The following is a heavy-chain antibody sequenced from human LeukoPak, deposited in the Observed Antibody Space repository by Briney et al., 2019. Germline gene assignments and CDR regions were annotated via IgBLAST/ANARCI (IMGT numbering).Heavy chain of an antibody. CDR3: AKDWRLWFGELLPYY. Sequence: GGSLRLSCAASGFTFSSYGMHWVRQAPGKGLEWVAVIWYDGSNKYYADSVKGRFTISRDNSKNTLYLQMNSLRAEDTAVYYCAKDWRLWFGELLPYYWGQGTLVTVSS. CDR1: GFTFSSYG. J-gene: IGHJ4*02. V-gene: IGHV3-30*02. D-gene: IGHD3-10*01. CDR2: IWYDGSNK.